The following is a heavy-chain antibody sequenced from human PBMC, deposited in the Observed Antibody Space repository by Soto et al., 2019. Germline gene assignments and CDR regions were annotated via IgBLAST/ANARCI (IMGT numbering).Heavy chain of an antibody. CDR3: TTEQLVPQGLHYYYGMDV. D-gene: IGHD6-6*01. CDR1: GFTFSNAW. Sequence: GGSLRLSCAASGFTFSNAWMNWVRQAPGKGLEWVGRIKSKTDGGTTDYAAPVKGRFTISRDDSKNTLYLQMNSLKTEDTAVYYCTTEQLVPQGLHYYYGMDVWGQGTTVTVSS. V-gene: IGHV3-15*07. J-gene: IGHJ6*02. CDR2: IKSKTDGGTT.